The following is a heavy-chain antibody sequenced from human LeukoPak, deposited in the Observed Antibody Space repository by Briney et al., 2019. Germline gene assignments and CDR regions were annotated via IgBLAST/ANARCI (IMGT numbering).Heavy chain of an antibody. CDR2: IYYSGNT. Sequence: GPLRLSCAASGFTFSSYWMSWVRQAPGKGLEWIGSIYYSGNTYYNASLKSQVSISIDTSKNQFSLRLTSVTAADTAVYYCARGVGPQAGSFDYWGQGTLVTVSS. CDR3: ARGVGPQAGSFDY. J-gene: IGHJ4*02. D-gene: IGHD6-19*01. CDR1: GFTFSSYW. V-gene: IGHV4-39*01.